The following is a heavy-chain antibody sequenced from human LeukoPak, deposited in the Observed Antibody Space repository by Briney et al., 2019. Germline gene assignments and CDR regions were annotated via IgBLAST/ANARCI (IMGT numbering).Heavy chain of an antibody. CDR3: ARLGGYEYYFDY. CDR2: IYYSGNT. J-gene: IGHJ4*02. Sequence: SETLSLTCTVSGGSISSYYWSWIRQPPGKGLEWIGYIYYSGNTNYNPSLKSRVTISIDTSKNQFSLKLSSVTAADTAVYYCARLGGYEYYFDYWGQGTLVTVSS. CDR1: GGSISSYY. D-gene: IGHD5-12*01. V-gene: IGHV4-59*08.